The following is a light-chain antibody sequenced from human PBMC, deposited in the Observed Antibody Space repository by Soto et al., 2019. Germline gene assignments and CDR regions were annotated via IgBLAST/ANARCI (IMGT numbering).Light chain of an antibody. V-gene: IGKV1-39*01. CDR1: QSISTY. Sequence: DIQMTRSPSSLSASVGDRLTITCRASQSISTYLNWYQQKPGEAPKLLVYAASNLQSGVPSRFSGGGSGTDFSLTITSLQPEDFATYYCHQSYRTPVTFGGGTKVDIK. CDR2: AAS. CDR3: HQSYRTPVT. J-gene: IGKJ4*01.